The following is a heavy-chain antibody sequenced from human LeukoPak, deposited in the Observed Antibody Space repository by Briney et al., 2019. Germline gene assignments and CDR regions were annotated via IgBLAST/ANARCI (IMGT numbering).Heavy chain of an antibody. D-gene: IGHD6-13*01. CDR1: GFTFSSYA. J-gene: IGHJ4*02. V-gene: IGHV3-53*01. Sequence: GGSLRLSCAASGFTFSSYAMSWVRQAPGKGLEWVSVIYSGGSTYYADSVKGRFTISRDNSKNTLYLQMNSLRAEDTAVYYCASPRYSSSWFYFDHWGQGTLVTVSS. CDR2: IYSGGST. CDR3: ASPRYSSSWFYFDH.